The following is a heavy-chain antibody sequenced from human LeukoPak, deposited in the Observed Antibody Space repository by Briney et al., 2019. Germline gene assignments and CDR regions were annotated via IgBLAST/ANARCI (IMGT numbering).Heavy chain of an antibody. CDR2: ISTYSGNT. Sequence: ASVKVSCKPSGYTFTSYALSWVRQAPGQGLEWMGWISTYSGNTNYAQKLQGRVTMTTDTSTSTAYMELRSLRSDDTAVYYCARDLPSGGTVVIHYWGQGTLVTVSS. J-gene: IGHJ4*02. V-gene: IGHV1-18*01. D-gene: IGHD4-23*01. CDR1: GYTFTSYA. CDR3: ARDLPSGGTVVIHY.